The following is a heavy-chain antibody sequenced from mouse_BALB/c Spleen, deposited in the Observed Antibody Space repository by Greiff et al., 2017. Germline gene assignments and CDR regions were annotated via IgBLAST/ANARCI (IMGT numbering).Heavy chain of an antibody. CDR2: ISYSGST. Sequence: EVKLVESGPGLVKPSQSLSLTCTVTGYSITSDYAWNWIRQFPGNKLEWMGYISYSGSTSYNPSLKSRISITRDTSKNQFFLQLNSVTTEDTATYYCARWSLTMDYWGQGTSVTVPS. V-gene: IGHV3-2*02. CDR1: GYSITSDYA. J-gene: IGHJ4*01. CDR3: ARWSLTMDY. D-gene: IGHD1-3*01.